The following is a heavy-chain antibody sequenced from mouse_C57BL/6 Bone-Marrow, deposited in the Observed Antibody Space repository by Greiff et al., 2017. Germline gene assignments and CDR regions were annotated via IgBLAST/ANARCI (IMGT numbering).Heavy chain of an antibody. CDR3: AGRGLLRCYAMDY. CDR1: GYTFTSYG. D-gene: IGHD1-1*01. CDR2: IYPRSGNT. J-gene: IGHJ4*01. Sequence: VQLQQSGAELARPGASVKLSCTASGYTFTSYGISWVKQRTGQGLEWIGEIYPRSGNTYYNEKFKGKATLTADKSSSTAYMQLRSLTSEDSAVYCCAGRGLLRCYAMDYWGQGTSVTVSS. V-gene: IGHV1-81*01.